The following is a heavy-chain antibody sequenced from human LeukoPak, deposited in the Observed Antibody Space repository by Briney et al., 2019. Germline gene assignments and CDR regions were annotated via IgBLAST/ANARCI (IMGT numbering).Heavy chain of an antibody. D-gene: IGHD5-12*01. CDR3: TRGSGYGFRGGIDY. Sequence: HGESLKISCKGSGYSFSDEWIGWVRQMPGKGLEWMGNIYPGDSDTRYSPSFQGQVTISADKSINTAYLQWSSLRASDTAMYYCTRGSGYGFRGGIDYWGQGTLVTVSS. CDR2: IYPGDSDT. CDR1: GYSFSDEW. V-gene: IGHV5-51*01. J-gene: IGHJ4*02.